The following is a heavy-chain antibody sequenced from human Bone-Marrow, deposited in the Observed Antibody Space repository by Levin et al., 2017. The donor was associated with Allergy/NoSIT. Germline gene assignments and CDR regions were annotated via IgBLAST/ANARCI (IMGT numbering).Heavy chain of an antibody. CDR2: FDPEDGET. CDR1: GYTLTELS. D-gene: IGHD2-2*01. V-gene: IGHV1-24*01. Sequence: ASVKVSCKVSGYTLTELSMHWVRQAPGKGLEWMGGFDPEDGETIYAQKFQGRVTMTEDTSTDTAYMELSSLRSEDTAVYYCATSHCSSTSCARGDWFDPWGQGTLVTVSS. J-gene: IGHJ5*02. CDR3: ATSHCSSTSCARGDWFDP.